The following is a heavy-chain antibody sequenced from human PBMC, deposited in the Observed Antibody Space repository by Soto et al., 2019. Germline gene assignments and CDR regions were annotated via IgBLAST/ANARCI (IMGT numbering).Heavy chain of an antibody. CDR2: IRSKAYGGTT. Sequence: PGGSLRLSCTPSALTFGDHAMSWFRQAPGKGLAWVGFIRSKAYGGTTEYAASVKGRFTISRDDSKSIAYLQMNSLKTEDTAVYYCTRAKSHHRGIRRPSSGMDVWGQGTTVTVSS. J-gene: IGHJ6*02. V-gene: IGHV3-49*03. D-gene: IGHD3-10*01. CDR3: TRAKSHHRGIRRPSSGMDV. CDR1: ALTFGDHA.